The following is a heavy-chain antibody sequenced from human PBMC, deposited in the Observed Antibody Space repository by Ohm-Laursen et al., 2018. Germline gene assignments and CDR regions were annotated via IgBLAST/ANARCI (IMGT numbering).Heavy chain of an antibody. V-gene: IGHV4-31*01. CDR2: IYYSGST. D-gene: IGHD4-17*01. CDR3: ARVSLNGARFDY. J-gene: IGHJ4*02. Sequence: PSETLSLTCTVSGGSISSGGYYWSWIRQHPGKGLEWIGYIYYSGSTYYNPSLKSLVTISVDTSKNQFSLKLSSVTAADTAVYYCARVSLNGARFDYWGQGTLVTVSS. CDR1: GGSISSGGYY.